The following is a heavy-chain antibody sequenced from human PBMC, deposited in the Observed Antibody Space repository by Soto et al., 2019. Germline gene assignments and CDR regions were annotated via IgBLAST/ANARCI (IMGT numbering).Heavy chain of an antibody. V-gene: IGHV3-33*01. D-gene: IGHD3-22*01. CDR3: ARDVSGGYYD. CDR2: IWYDGSNK. CDR1: GFTFSSYG. Sequence: QVQLVESGGGVVQPGRSLRLSCAASGFTFSSYGMHWVRQAPGKGLEWVAVIWYDGSNKYYADSVKGRFTISRDNSKNTLYLQMNSLRAEDTAVYYCARDVSGGYYDWGQGILVTVSS. J-gene: IGHJ4*02.